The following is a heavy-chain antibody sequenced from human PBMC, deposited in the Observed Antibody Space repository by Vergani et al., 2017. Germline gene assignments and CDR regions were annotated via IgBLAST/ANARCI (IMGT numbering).Heavy chain of an antibody. D-gene: IGHD1-26*01. J-gene: IGHJ4*02. CDR3: AREGVPRCCIVGAPDF. CDR1: GFTLRSYW. CDR2: IKEDGREK. V-gene: IGHV3-7*01. Sequence: EVQLVESGGGLVQPGGSLTLSCSASGFTLRSYWMSWVRQAPGKGLEWVANIKEDGREKYYMDSVKGRFTISRDNAKNSLFLQMDSLRVEDTAVYYCAREGVPRCCIVGAPDFWGQGALVTVSS.